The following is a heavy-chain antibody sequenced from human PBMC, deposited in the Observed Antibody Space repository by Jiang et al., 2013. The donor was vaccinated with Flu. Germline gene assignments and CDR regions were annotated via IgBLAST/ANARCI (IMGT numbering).Heavy chain of an antibody. CDR3: GRESLGHWIDY. D-gene: IGHD1-1*01. V-gene: IGHV7-4-1*02. CDR1: GYSFTNYA. Sequence: QSGSELKKPGTSLKLSCKTSGYSFTNYAMNWVRQAPGQGLEWMGWINTNTGNPTYAQAFTGRFVFSLDTSVSTTYLEINNLKAEDSAIYYRGRESLGHWIDYWGQGTLVTVSS. CDR2: INTNTGNP. J-gene: IGHJ4*02.